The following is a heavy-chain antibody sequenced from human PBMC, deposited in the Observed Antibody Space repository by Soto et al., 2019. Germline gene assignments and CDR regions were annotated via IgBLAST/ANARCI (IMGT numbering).Heavy chain of an antibody. CDR2: INHSGST. D-gene: IGHD3-10*01. CDR3: ARVVGSSGDYFDY. V-gene: IGHV4-34*01. J-gene: IGHJ4*02. CDR1: GGSFSGYY. Sequence: QVQLQQWGGGLSKPSETLSLTCAVYGGSFSGYYWSWIRQPPGKGLEWIGEINHSGSTNYNPSLKSRVTISVDTSKHQFPLKLSSVTAADTAVYYCARVVGSSGDYFDYWGQGTLVTVSS.